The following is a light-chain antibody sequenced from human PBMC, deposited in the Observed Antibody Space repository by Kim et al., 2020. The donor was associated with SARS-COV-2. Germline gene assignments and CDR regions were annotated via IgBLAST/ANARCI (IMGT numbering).Light chain of an antibody. CDR1: QSVLYSSNNKNY. CDR2: WAS. CDR3: QQYYSTLPYS. V-gene: IGKV4-1*01. Sequence: ATINCKSSQSVLYSSNNKNYSAWYQQKPGQPPKLLIYWASTRESGVPDRFSGSGSGTDFTLTISSLQAEDVAVYYCQQYYSTLPYSFGQGTKLEI. J-gene: IGKJ2*03.